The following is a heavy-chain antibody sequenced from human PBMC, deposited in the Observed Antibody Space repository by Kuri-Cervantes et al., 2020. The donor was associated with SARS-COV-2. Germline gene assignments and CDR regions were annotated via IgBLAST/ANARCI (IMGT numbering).Heavy chain of an antibody. V-gene: IGHV1-18*01. D-gene: IGHD2-2*01. Sequence: ASVKVSCKASGYTFTSYGISWVRQAPGQGLEWMGWISAYNGNTNYAQKLQGRVTMTTDTSTSTAYMELRSLRSDDTAVYYCARLVPAAILSFYYYGMDVWGQGTTVTVSS. CDR2: ISAYNGNT. CDR3: ARLVPAAILSFYYYGMDV. CDR1: GYTFTSYG. J-gene: IGHJ6*02.